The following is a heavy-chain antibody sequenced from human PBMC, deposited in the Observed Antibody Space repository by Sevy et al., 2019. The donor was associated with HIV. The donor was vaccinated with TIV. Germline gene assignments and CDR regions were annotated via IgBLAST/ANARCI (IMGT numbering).Heavy chain of an antibody. D-gene: IGHD3-3*01. V-gene: IGHV3-11*04. CDR1: GFTFSDYY. Sequence: GGSLRLSCAASGFTFSDYYMSWIRQAPGKGLEWVSYISSSGSTIYDADSVKGRFTISTDNGKDSLYLQMNSLRAEDTAVYYCARMRSLGRYYDFWSGWKDYYYGMDVWGQGTTVTVSS. J-gene: IGHJ6*02. CDR3: ARMRSLGRYYDFWSGWKDYYYGMDV. CDR2: ISSSGSTI.